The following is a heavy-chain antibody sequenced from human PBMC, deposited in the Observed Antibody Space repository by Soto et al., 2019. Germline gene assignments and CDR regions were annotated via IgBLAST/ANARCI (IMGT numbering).Heavy chain of an antibody. CDR2: INHSGST. J-gene: IGHJ5*02. CDR1: GGSFSGYY. D-gene: IGHD2-2*01. V-gene: IGHV4-34*01. Sequence: SETLSLTWAVCGGSFSGYYWSWIRQPPGKGLEWIGEINHSGSTNYNPSLKSRVTISVDTSKNQFSLKLSSVTAADTAVYYCARGVIKPAANKGNWFDPWGQGTLVTVSS. CDR3: ARGVIKPAANKGNWFDP.